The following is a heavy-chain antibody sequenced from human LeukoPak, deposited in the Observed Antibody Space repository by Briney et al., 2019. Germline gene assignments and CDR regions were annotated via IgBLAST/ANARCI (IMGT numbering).Heavy chain of an antibody. CDR2: IKQDGSEK. V-gene: IGHV3-7*01. Sequence: GGSLRLSCAASGFTFSSYWMSWVRQAPGKGLEWVANIKQDGSEKYYVDSVKGRFTISRDNAKNSLYLQMNSLRAEDTAVYYCARDCDKPSGWFYYYMDVWGKGTTVNVSS. CDR3: ARDCDKPSGWFYYYMDV. CDR1: GFTFSSYW. J-gene: IGHJ6*03. D-gene: IGHD3-10*01.